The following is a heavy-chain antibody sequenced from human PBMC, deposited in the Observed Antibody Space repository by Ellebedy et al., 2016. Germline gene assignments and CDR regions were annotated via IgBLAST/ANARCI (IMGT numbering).Heavy chain of an antibody. Sequence: GGSLRLSXAASGFTFSGYTMNWVRQTPGKGLEWVSSIISSGTDMYYADSVKGRFTISRDNAKNSLYLQMNSLRDEDTAVYYCSREWSSLTMIVKGDYWGQGTLVTVSS. CDR3: SREWSSLTMIVKGDY. CDR2: IISSGTDM. CDR1: GFTFSGYT. J-gene: IGHJ4*02. V-gene: IGHV3-21*01. D-gene: IGHD3-22*01.